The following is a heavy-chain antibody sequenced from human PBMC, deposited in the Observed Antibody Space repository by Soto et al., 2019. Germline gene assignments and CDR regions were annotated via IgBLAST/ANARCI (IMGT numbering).Heavy chain of an antibody. CDR1: GFTFRNYS. CDR2: ISSDESTV. D-gene: IGHD2-21*02. J-gene: IGHJ4*02. CDR3: ATLTAPRDY. V-gene: IGHV3-11*01. Sequence: GGSLRLSCVASGFTFRNYSMNWIRQATGKGPEWLSYISSDESTVFYADSVKGRFTTSRDNAKNSVYLQMNSLRAEDTAVYYCATLTAPRDYWRQGSLVTVS.